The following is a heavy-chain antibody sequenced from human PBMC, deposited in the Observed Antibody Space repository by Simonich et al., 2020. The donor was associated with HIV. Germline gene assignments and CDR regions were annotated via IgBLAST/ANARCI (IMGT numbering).Heavy chain of an antibody. D-gene: IGHD7-27*01. CDR3: ARHHELGMGWFDP. Sequence: QVQLQQWGAGLLKPSETLSLTCAVYGGSFSSYYWSWIRQPPGKGLEWIGENNHVGSTSYTPSLKSRLTISVDTSKNQFSLRLSSVTAADTAIYYCARHHELGMGWFDPWGQGTLVTVSS. CDR2: NNHVGST. J-gene: IGHJ5*02. V-gene: IGHV4-34*01. CDR1: GGSFSSYY.